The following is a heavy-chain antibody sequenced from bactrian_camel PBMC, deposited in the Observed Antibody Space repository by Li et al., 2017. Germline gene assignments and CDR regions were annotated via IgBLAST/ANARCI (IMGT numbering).Heavy chain of an antibody. V-gene: IGHV3S53*01. CDR1: LNIYSNRC. Sequence: HVQLVESGGGSVQAGGSLRLSCVVSLNIYSNRCIGWFRQAPGKEREGVATIDTDGSTRYADSVKERFTVSQDNDKITVYLQMNSLDSEDTAMYYCAAGTLCTATRSRGKPHSADFGFWGQGTQVTVS. CDR3: AAGTLCTATRSRGKPHSADFGF. J-gene: IGHJ6*01. CDR2: IDTDGST.